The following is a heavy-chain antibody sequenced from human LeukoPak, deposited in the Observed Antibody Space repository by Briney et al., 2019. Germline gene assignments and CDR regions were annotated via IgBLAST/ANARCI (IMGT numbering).Heavy chain of an antibody. Sequence: PGGSLRLSCAASGFTFSNAWMSWVRQAPGKGLEWVGRIKSKTDGGTTDYAAPVKGRFTTSRDDSKNTLYLQMNSLKTEDTAVYYCTTDLEVAGPFDYWGQGTLVTVSS. J-gene: IGHJ4*02. CDR2: IKSKTDGGTT. V-gene: IGHV3-15*01. D-gene: IGHD6-19*01. CDR1: GFTFSNAW. CDR3: TTDLEVAGPFDY.